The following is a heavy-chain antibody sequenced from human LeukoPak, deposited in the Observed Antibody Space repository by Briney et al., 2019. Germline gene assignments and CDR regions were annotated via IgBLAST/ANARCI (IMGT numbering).Heavy chain of an antibody. CDR3: ARDYYDSSGYYGRGGFYYMDV. CDR2: IFASGST. D-gene: IGHD3-22*01. V-gene: IGHV4-4*07. CDR1: GGSISSYH. J-gene: IGHJ6*03. Sequence: SETLSLTCTVSGGSISSYHWSWIRQPAGKGLEWIGHIFASGSTNYNPSLQSRVTISVDKSKNQFSLKLSSVTAADTAVYYCARDYYDSSGYYGRGGFYYMDVWGKGTTVTVSS.